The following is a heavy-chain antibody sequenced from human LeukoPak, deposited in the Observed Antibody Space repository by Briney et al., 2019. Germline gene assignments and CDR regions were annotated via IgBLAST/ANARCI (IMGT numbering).Heavy chain of an antibody. J-gene: IGHJ4*02. CDR2: IIPIFGTA. Sequence: ASVKVSCKASGGTFSSYAISWARQAPGQGLEWMGGIIPIFGTANYAQKFQGRVTITTDESTSTAYMELSSLRSEDTAVYYCATGRSPRPYGSSGYLDYWGQGTLVTVSS. CDR1: GGTFSSYA. V-gene: IGHV1-69*05. D-gene: IGHD3-22*01. CDR3: ATGRSPRPYGSSGYLDY.